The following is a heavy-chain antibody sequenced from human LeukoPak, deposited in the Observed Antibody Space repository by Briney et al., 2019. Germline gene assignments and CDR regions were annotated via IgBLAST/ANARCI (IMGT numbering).Heavy chain of an antibody. V-gene: IGHV1-18*01. Sequence: ASVKVSCKASGYTFTSYGISWVRQAPGQGLEWMGWISAYNGNTNYAQKLQGRVTMTTDTSTSTAYMELRSLRSDDTAVYYCARLIAAAGLSLRDYWGQGTLVTVSS. D-gene: IGHD6-13*01. CDR3: ARLIAAAGLSLRDY. J-gene: IGHJ4*02. CDR1: GYTFTSYG. CDR2: ISAYNGNT.